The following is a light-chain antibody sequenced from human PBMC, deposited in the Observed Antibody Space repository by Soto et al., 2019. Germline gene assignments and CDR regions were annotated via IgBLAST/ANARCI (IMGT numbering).Light chain of an antibody. V-gene: IGKV1-39*01. CDR1: QSISSY. Sequence: DIQMTQSPSSLSASVGDRVTITCRASQSISSYLNWYQQKPGKAPKLLIYAASSLQSGVPSRFSGSGSGTDFTLTIRSLQPEDFANYYCQQSYSTPPWTFGQGTKVDIK. J-gene: IGKJ1*01. CDR2: AAS. CDR3: QQSYSTPPWT.